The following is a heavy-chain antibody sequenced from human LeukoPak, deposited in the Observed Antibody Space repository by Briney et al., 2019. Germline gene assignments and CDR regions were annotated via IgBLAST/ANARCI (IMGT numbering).Heavy chain of an antibody. J-gene: IGHJ3*02. V-gene: IGHV3-48*01. CDR3: PRRMVWGVLQDAFDI. CDR1: GFTFSRYS. D-gene: IGHD3-10*01. Sequence: GGSLRLSCAASGFTFSRYSMNWVRQAPGKGLEWVSYISSSSSTIYYADSVKGRFTISRDNAKNSLYLQMNSLRAEDTAVYYCPRRMVWGVLQDAFDIWGQGTMVTVSP. CDR2: ISSSSSTI.